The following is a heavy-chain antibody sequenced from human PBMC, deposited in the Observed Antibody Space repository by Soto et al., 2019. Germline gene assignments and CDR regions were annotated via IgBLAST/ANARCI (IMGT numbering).Heavy chain of an antibody. CDR3: ARYDFGTFDY. CDR2: IYHTEST. Sequence: PSQTLSRTCAVSSDCISSSFWRSWVRQPPGKGLEWIGEIYHTESTVYNPSLKSRVTISVDKSKNQFSLNLDSVTAADTAVYYCARYDFGTFDYWGRGIQVTVSS. V-gene: IGHV4-4*02. J-gene: IGHJ4*02. D-gene: IGHD4-17*01. CDR1: SDCISSSFW.